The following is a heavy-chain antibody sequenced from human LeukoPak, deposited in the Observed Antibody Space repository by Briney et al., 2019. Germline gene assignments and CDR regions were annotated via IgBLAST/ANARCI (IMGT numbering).Heavy chain of an antibody. Sequence: PSETLSLTCTVSSGSINTGGFYWSWVRQPPGKALEWIGYIYHTGTTYYKSTLKSRITISIDRSENQFSLKLSSVTAADTAVYYCARDPRYCSSTSCFKGWFDPWGQGTLVTVSS. CDR2: IYHTGTT. V-gene: IGHV4-30-2*01. D-gene: IGHD2-2*01. CDR3: ARDPRYCSSTSCFKGWFDP. CDR1: SGSINTGGFY. J-gene: IGHJ5*02.